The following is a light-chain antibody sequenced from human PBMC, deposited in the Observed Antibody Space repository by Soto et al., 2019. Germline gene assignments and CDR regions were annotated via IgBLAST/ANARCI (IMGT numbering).Light chain of an antibody. V-gene: IGKV1-17*01. CDR1: QDIRND. Sequence: IQMTQSPSSLSAFVGDRVTITCRASQDIRNDLGWYQQKPGRAPKLLIYGASTRATGIPARFSGSWSGTEGTITVNSLKSEDCEVYEGQQYNNWPITFGQGTRLEI. J-gene: IGKJ5*01. CDR3: QQYNNWPIT. CDR2: GAS.